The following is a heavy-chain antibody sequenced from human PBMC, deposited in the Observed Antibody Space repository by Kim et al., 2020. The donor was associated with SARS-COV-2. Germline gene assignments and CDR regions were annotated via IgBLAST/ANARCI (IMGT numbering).Heavy chain of an antibody. J-gene: IGHJ4*01. V-gene: IGHV3-53*01. CDR2: IYSGGST. CDR3: ACNYYYDSSGYYYPDY. Sequence: GGYLRLSCAASGFTVSSNYMSWVRQAPGKGLEWVSVIYSGGSTYYADSVKGRFTISRDNSKNTLYLQMNSLRAEDTAVYYCACNYYYDSSGYYYPDYWG. CDR1: GFTVSSNY. D-gene: IGHD3-22*01.